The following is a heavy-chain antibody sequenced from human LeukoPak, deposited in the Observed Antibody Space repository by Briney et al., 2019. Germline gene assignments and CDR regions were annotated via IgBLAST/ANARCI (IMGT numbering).Heavy chain of an antibody. CDR3: ARRITVSAKRYLDL. V-gene: IGHV5-51*01. CDR2: IYPGDSDT. J-gene: IGHJ4*02. Sequence: GESLKISCKGSGYSFNSYWIGWVRQMPGKGLEWMGIIYPGDSDTRYSPSFQGQVTISADKSISTAYLRWSSLKASDTAMYYCARRITVSAKRYLDLWGQGTLVTVSS. D-gene: IGHD6-19*01. CDR1: GYSFNSYW.